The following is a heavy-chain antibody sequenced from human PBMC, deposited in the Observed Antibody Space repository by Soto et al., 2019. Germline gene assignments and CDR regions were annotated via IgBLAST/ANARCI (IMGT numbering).Heavy chain of an antibody. Sequence: EVQLVESGGGLVKPGGSLRLSCAASGFTFSGHTINWVRQAPGKGLEWVSSVSSSSSYIYYADSVKGLFTVSRDKAEKSVDLQMNSLRAVDTAIYYCARCMGFDGSGYAFFDSWGQGTLVTVSS. J-gene: IGHJ4*02. CDR1: GFTFSGHT. CDR2: VSSSSSYI. D-gene: IGHD3-10*01. V-gene: IGHV3-21*01. CDR3: ARCMGFDGSGYAFFDS.